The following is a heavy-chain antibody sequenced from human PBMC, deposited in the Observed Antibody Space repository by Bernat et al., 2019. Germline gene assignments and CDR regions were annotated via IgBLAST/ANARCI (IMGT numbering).Heavy chain of an antibody. CDR3: AREDTVTTLAFDI. D-gene: IGHD4-17*01. CDR1: GFTFSSYG. Sequence: QVQLVESGGGVVQPGRSLRLSCAASGFTFSSYGMHWVRQAPGKGLEWVAVTWYDGSNKYYADSVKGRFTISRDNSKNTLYLQMNSLRAEDTAVYYCAREDTVTTLAFDIWGQGTMVTVSS. V-gene: IGHV3-33*01. J-gene: IGHJ3*02. CDR2: TWYDGSNK.